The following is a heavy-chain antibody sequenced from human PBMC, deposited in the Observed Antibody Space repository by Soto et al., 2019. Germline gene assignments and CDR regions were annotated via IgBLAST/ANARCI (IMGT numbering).Heavy chain of an antibody. V-gene: IGHV2-5*02. CDR3: APSVRAVSGWYGWFAP. D-gene: IGHD6-19*01. CDR2: LFWDDDK. CDR1: GFSLSTSGVA. J-gene: IGHJ5*02. Sequence: QITLMESGPSLVKPTQTLTLTCTFPGFSLSTSGVAVGWIRQPPGKALERLALLFWDDDKRYSPSLTSRLTITKGTTNNQVVLTRTNMDPADNTTYYCAPSVRAVSGWYGWFAPWGKGTIVTVSA.